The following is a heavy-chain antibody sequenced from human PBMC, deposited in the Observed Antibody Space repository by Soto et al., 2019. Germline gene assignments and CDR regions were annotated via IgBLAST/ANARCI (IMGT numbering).Heavy chain of an antibody. CDR3: ARVISSYDSSGYYFDY. J-gene: IGHJ4*02. V-gene: IGHV4-30-2*01. Sequence: ILSLTCAVSGGSISSGGYCWSWIRQPPGKGLEWIGYIYHSGSTYYNPSLKSRVTISVDRSKNQFSLKLSSVTAADTAVYYCARVISSYDSSGYYFDYWGQGTLVTVSS. CDR1: GGSISSGGYC. D-gene: IGHD3-22*01. CDR2: IYHSGST.